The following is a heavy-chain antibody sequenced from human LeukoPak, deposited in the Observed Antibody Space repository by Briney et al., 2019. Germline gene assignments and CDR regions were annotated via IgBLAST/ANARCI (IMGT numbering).Heavy chain of an antibody. CDR2: INPDGTAA. J-gene: IGHJ4*02. CDR1: GFSFSNFW. CDR3: AKGSNLAFDN. Sequence: GGSLRLSCAASGFSFSNFWMHWVRQVPGMGLVWVSQINPDGTAALYADSVKGRFAISRDNAKSTLYPEMNTLRADDTAVYYCAKGSNLAFDNWGQGILVTVSS. D-gene: IGHD2-21*01. V-gene: IGHV3-74*01.